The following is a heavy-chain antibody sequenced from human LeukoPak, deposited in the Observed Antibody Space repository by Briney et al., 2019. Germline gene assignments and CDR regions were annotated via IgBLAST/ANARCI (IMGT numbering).Heavy chain of an antibody. CDR3: AKALLSSGWYRGLDY. Sequence: GGSLRLSCAASGFTFSSYAMSWVRQAPGKGLEWVSAISGSGGSTYYADSVKGRFTISRDNSKNTLYPQMNSLRAEDTAVYYCAKALLSSGWYRGLDYWGQGTLVTVSS. V-gene: IGHV3-23*01. CDR2: ISGSGGST. CDR1: GFTFSSYA. J-gene: IGHJ4*02. D-gene: IGHD6-19*01.